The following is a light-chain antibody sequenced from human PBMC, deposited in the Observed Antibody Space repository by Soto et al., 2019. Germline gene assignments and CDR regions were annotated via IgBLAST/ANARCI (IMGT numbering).Light chain of an antibody. Sequence: DILMTQSPSTLSASVGDRVTITCRASQSISNYLAWYQQKPGKAPKVLIYDASSFESGVPLRFSGSGSGTEFTLTISSLQPDDFATYYCQEYDSYSSTFGQGTKLQIK. CDR2: DAS. J-gene: IGKJ2*01. CDR1: QSISNY. V-gene: IGKV1-5*01. CDR3: QEYDSYSST.